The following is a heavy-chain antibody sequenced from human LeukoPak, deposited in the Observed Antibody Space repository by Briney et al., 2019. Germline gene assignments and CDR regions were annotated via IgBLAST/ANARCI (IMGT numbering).Heavy chain of an antibody. J-gene: IGHJ4*02. CDR1: GGSFSGYY. CDR2: INHSGST. Sequence: SETLSLTCAVYGGSFSGYYWSWIRQPPGKGLEWIGEINHSGSTNYNPSLKSRVTISVDTSKNQFSLKLSSVTAADTAVYYCARIHYDILTGLYYFDYWGQGTLVTVSS. D-gene: IGHD3-9*01. CDR3: ARIHYDILTGLYYFDY. V-gene: IGHV4-34*01.